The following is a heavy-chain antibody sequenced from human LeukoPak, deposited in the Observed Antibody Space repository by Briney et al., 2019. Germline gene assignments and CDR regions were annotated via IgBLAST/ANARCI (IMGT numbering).Heavy chain of an antibody. Sequence: GGSLRLSCAASGFTFSDYYMSWIRQAPGKGLEWVSYISSSGSTIYYADSVKGRFTISRDNAKNSLYLQMNSLRAEDTAVYYCARDRSTVTTRKRGWAFDIQGQGTMVTVSS. D-gene: IGHD4-17*01. J-gene: IGHJ3*02. CDR1: GFTFSDYY. CDR3: ARDRSTVTTRKRGWAFDI. V-gene: IGHV3-11*04. CDR2: ISSSGSTI.